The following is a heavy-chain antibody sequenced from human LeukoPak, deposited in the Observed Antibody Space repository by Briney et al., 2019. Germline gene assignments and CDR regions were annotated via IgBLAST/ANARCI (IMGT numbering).Heavy chain of an antibody. V-gene: IGHV4-4*02. D-gene: IGHD2-2*01. J-gene: IGHJ6*02. CDR3: AKVVPAARRGAYYYYYYGMDV. CDR2: IYHSGST. Sequence: PSETLSLTCAVSGGSISSSNWWSWVRQPPGKGLEWIGEIYHSGSTNYNPSLKSRVTISVDKSKNQFSLKLSSVTAADTAVYYCAKVVPAARRGAYYYYYYGMDVWGQGTTVTVSS. CDR1: GGSISSSNW.